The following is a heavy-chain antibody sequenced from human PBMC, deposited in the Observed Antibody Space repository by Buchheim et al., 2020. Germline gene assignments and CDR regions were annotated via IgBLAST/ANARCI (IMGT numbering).Heavy chain of an antibody. V-gene: IGHV3-48*01. D-gene: IGHD4-23*01. J-gene: IGHJ4*02. CDR2: INGGSNTI. CDR3: ARGLQWSFDF. Sequence: EVQLVVSGGGPIEPGGSLRLSCAASGFNFNIYSMNWVRQAPGKGLEWLSYINGGSNTIYYGDSVKGRSTIPRDNAKKSVYLQINHLRADDTAVYYCARGLQWSFDFWGQG. CDR1: GFNFNIYS.